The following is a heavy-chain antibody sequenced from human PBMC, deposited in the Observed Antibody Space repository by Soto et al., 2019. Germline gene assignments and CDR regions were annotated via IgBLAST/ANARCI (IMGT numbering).Heavy chain of an antibody. CDR2: ISAYNGNT. CDR3: ASTPDYDFWSGYLAYYYYYGMDV. Sequence: QVQLVQSGAEVKKPGASVKVSCKASGYTFTSYGISWVRQAPGQGLEWMGWISAYNGNTNYAQKLQGRVTMTTDTATSTAYMELRSLRSDDTAVYYCASTPDYDFWSGYLAYYYYYGMDVWGQGTTVTGSS. CDR1: GYTFTSYG. V-gene: IGHV1-18*01. D-gene: IGHD3-3*01. J-gene: IGHJ6*02.